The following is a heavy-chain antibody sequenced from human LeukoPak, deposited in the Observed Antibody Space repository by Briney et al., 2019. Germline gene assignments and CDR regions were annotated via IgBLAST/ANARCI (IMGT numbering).Heavy chain of an antibody. CDR2: IKSRTDGGTT. V-gene: IGHV3-15*01. CDR3: RSPPMVRGVIIDRDY. Sequence: GGSLRLSCAASGFTFSNAWMSWVRQAPGKGLEWVGRIKSRTDGGTTDYAAPVKGRFTISRDDSKNTLYLQMNSLRAEDTAVYYCRSPPMVRGVIIDRDYWGQGTLVTVSS. CDR1: GFTFSNAW. J-gene: IGHJ4*02. D-gene: IGHD3-10*01.